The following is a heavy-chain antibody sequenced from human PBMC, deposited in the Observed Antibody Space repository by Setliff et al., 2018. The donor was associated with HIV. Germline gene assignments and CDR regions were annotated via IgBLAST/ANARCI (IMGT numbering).Heavy chain of an antibody. CDR2: IIPILGIA. D-gene: IGHD1-26*01. V-gene: IGHV1-69*10. CDR3: ASYSGSYYFILHY. Sequence: SVKVSCKASGGTFSSYAISWVRQAPGQGLEWMGGIIPILGIANYAQKFQGRVTITADESTSTAYMELRSLKSDDTAVYYCASYSGSYYFILHYWGQGTLVTVSS. J-gene: IGHJ4*02. CDR1: GGTFSSYA.